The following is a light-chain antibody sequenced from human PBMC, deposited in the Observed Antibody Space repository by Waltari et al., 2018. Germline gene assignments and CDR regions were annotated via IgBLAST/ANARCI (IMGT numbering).Light chain of an antibody. Sequence: IVMTQSPVTLSVSPGETVTLSCRASQSVGSKVAWYQQKPGQPPRLISHGAFITAPGSPTMFRGSGSGTDFTLTITSLQSEDFADYYCQQYIDWPPALTFGGGTKLDIK. CDR2: GAF. J-gene: IGKJ4*01. CDR1: QSVGSK. CDR3: QQYIDWPPALT. V-gene: IGKV3-15*01.